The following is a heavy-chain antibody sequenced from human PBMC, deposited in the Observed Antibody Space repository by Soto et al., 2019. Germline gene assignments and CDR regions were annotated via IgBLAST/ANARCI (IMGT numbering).Heavy chain of an antibody. CDR3: ARDLYCSGGSCYPPVSDY. V-gene: IGHV1-46*01. CDR1: GYTFTSYY. J-gene: IGHJ4*02. CDR2: INPSGGST. D-gene: IGHD2-15*01. Sequence: QVQLVQSGAEVKKPGASVKVSCKASGYTFTSYYMHWVRQAPGQGLEWMGIINPSGGSTSYAQKFQCRVTMTRDTSTSTVYMELSSLRSEDTAVYYCARDLYCSGGSCYPPVSDYWGQGTLVTVSS.